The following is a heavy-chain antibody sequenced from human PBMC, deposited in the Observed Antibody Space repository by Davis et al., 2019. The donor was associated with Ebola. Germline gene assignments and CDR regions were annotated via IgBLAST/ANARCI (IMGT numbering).Heavy chain of an antibody. CDR1: GFTFSSYW. J-gene: IGHJ6*02. V-gene: IGHV3-48*04. D-gene: IGHD3-3*01. CDR2: ISSSSSTI. CDR3: AKHGSKYYDFWSAYVDSGMDV. Sequence: PGGSLRLSCAASGFTFSSYWMHWVRQAPGKGLEWVSYISSSSSTIYYADSVKGRFTICRDNDRNSVLLQMNGLRTDDTALYYCAKHGSKYYDFWSAYVDSGMDVWGQGTSVTVSS.